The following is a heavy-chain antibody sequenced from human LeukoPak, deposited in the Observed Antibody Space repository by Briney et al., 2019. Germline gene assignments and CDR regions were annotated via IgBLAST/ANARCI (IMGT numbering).Heavy chain of an antibody. V-gene: IGHV3-48*03. CDR1: GFTFSSYE. D-gene: IGHD5-18*01. CDR3: ARANGGYSYGYPDY. J-gene: IGHJ4*02. CDR2: IHISGSPI. Sequence: GGSLRLSCAASGFTFSSYEMNWIRQAPGKGPEWVSYIHISGSPIYYADSVKGRFTISRDNPKHSLFQQMNTPRAEDTAISYCARANGGYSYGYPDYWGQGTLVTVSS.